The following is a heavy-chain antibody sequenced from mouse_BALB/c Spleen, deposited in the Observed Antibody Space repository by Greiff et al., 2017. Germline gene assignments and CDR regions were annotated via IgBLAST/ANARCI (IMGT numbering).Heavy chain of an antibody. CDR3: ARGTGYYAMDY. J-gene: IGHJ4*01. CDR2: ISYSGST. V-gene: IGHV3-2*02. CDR1: GYSITSDYA. Sequence: EVKLVESGPGLVKPSQSLSLTCTVTGYSITSDYAWNWIRQFPGNKLEWMGYISYSGSTSYNPSLKSRISITRDTSKNQFFLQLNSVTTEDTATYYCARGTGYYAMDYWGQGTSVTVSS. D-gene: IGHD4-1*01.